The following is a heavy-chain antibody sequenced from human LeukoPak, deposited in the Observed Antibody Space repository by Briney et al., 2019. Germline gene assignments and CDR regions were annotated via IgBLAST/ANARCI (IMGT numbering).Heavy chain of an antibody. Sequence: ASVKVSCKASGYTFTSYGISWVRQAPGQGLEWMGWISAYNGNTNYAQKLQGRVTMTTDTSTGTAYMELRSLRSDDTAVYYCARVHYYDSGNWFDPWGQGTLVTVSS. CDR3: ARVHYYDSGNWFDP. V-gene: IGHV1-18*01. J-gene: IGHJ5*02. CDR2: ISAYNGNT. CDR1: GYTFTSYG. D-gene: IGHD3-22*01.